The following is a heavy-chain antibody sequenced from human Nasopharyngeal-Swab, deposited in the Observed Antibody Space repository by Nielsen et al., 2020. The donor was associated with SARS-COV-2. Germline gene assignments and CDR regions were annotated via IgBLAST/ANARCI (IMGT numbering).Heavy chain of an antibody. CDR3: ARDGTHCSGGTCFDN. V-gene: IGHV7-4-1*02. CDR1: GYSFTNYG. CDR2: INTKTGNP. J-gene: IGHJ5*02. Sequence: ASVKVSCKASGYSFTNYGVNWVRQAPGQGLEWMGWINTKTGNPTCAQGFTGRFVFSLDTSVTTAYLQISSLEAEDTAVYYCARDGTHCSGGTCFDNWGQGTLVTVSS. D-gene: IGHD2-15*01.